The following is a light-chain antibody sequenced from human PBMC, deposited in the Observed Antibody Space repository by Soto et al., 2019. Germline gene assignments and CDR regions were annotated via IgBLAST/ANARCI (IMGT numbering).Light chain of an antibody. CDR2: EVS. J-gene: IGLJ3*02. Sequence: QSALTQSPSASGSPGQSVTISCTGTSSDVGNYKYVSCYQQHPGKAPKLMIYEVSKRPSGVPDRFSGSKSGNTASLTVSGLQVEDEADYYCSSYAGSNLWVFGGGTKLTVL. CDR3: SSYAGSNLWV. V-gene: IGLV2-8*01. CDR1: SSDVGNYKY.